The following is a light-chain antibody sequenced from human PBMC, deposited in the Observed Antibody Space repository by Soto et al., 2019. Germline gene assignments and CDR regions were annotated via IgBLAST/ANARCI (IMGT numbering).Light chain of an antibody. Sequence: IGVRQSTGTLSLSPGKTSTLSCRASQTVKSDYLACFQQRPGHAPRLLIFATSRRATDIPDRLSGSASGTEFTLTISRLEPEDFAVYYCQQYGSSGTFGHGTKVDI. CDR1: QTVKSDY. CDR3: QQYGSSGT. J-gene: IGKJ1*01. CDR2: ATS. V-gene: IGKV3-20*01.